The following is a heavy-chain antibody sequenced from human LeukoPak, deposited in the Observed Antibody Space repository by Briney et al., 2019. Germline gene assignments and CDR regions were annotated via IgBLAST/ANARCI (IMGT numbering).Heavy chain of an antibody. D-gene: IGHD2-15*01. J-gene: IGHJ6*03. CDR3: ARSVEGYCSGGSCYSYYYYMDV. Sequence: TSETLSLTCTVSGDSISSGDYYWGWIRQPPGKELEWIGSIYYSGSTYYNPSLKSRVTISVDTSKNQFSVKLSSVTAADTAVYYCARSVEGYCSGGSCYSYYYYMDVWGKGTTVTVSS. CDR1: GDSISSGDYY. CDR2: IYYSGST. V-gene: IGHV4-39*07.